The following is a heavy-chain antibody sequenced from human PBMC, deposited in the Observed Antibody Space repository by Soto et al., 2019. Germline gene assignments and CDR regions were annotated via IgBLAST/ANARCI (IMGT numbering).Heavy chain of an antibody. CDR1: GDSISSNNNY. J-gene: IGHJ5*02. Sequence: SETLSLTCTVSGDSISSNNNYWSWIRQPPGEGLEWIGFISYSGTTSYSPSLKSRVAISLDMSKNQFSLSLSSVTAADTAVYYCARGRGYSYGLDPWGQGTLVTVSS. D-gene: IGHD5-18*01. CDR3: ARGRGYSYGLDP. V-gene: IGHV4-30-4*01. CDR2: ISYSGTT.